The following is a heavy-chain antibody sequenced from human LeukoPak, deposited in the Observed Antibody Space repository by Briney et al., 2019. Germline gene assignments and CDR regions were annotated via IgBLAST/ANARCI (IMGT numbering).Heavy chain of an antibody. CDR1: GGTFSSYA. V-gene: IGHV1-69*04. CDR3: ARDSGYDSDAFDI. J-gene: IGHJ3*02. CDR2: SIPILGIA. Sequence: ASVKVSCKASGGTFSSYAISWVRQAPGQGLEWMGRSIPILGIANYAQKFQGRVTITADESTSTAYMELSSLRSEDTAVYYCARDSGYDSDAFDIWGQGTMVTVSS. D-gene: IGHD5-12*01.